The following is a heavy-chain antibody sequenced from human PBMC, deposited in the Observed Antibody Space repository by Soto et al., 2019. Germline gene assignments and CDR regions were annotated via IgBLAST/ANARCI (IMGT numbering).Heavy chain of an antibody. J-gene: IGHJ6*02. CDR2: ISPYNGHT. Sequence: ASVKVSCKASGYSFTSYGISWVRRAPGQGLEWMGWISPYNGHTQFVERFQGRGTMTTDTSTKTAYMELRNLRSDDTAHYYCARDLTIVPATHPRLENYGMDVWGQGTTVTVSS. CDR1: GYSFTSYG. CDR3: ARDLTIVPATHPRLENYGMDV. D-gene: IGHD2-2*01. V-gene: IGHV1-18*01.